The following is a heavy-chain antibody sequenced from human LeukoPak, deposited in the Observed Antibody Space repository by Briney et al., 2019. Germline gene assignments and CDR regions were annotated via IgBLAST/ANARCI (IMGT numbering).Heavy chain of an antibody. CDR1: GFTFSSYS. V-gene: IGHV3-21*01. J-gene: IGHJ4*02. CDR2: ISSSSSYI. CDR3: ARDGGLTSYCRRPRMDYYFDY. D-gene: IGHD3-9*01. Sequence: GGSLRLSCAASGFTFSSYSMNWVRQAPGKGLEWVSSISSSSSYIYYADSVKGRFTISRDNAKNSLYLQMNSLRAEDTAVYYCARDGGLTSYCRRPRMDYYFDYWGQGTLVTVSS.